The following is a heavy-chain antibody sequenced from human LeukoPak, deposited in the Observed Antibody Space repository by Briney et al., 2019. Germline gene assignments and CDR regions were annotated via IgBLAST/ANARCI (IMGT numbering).Heavy chain of an antibody. V-gene: IGHV1-8*03. Sequence: ASVKVSCXASGYTFTSYDVNWVRRATGQGLEWMGWMNPNSGNTGYAQKFQGRVTITRNTSISTAYMELSSLRSEDTAVYYCVRGSSNIWGQGTMVTVSS. J-gene: IGHJ3*02. CDR2: MNPNSGNT. CDR1: GYTFTSYD. CDR3: VRGSSNI.